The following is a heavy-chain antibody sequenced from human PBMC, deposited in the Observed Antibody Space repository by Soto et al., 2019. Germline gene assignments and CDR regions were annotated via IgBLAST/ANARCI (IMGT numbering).Heavy chain of an antibody. Sequence: SGPTQAHPTQTLTLTRNFPDFLVTPTGVTVAWIRQPPGKSLEWLALMYCHDDKRYTPSLQSRLTIAKDTSKDRVVLTLADVGPVDTATYFCAHSHFEILAGPFDSWGRGTLVTVSS. J-gene: IGHJ5*01. D-gene: IGHD6-13*01. CDR3: AHSHFEILAGPFDS. CDR1: DFLVTPTGVT. V-gene: IGHV2-5*01. CDR2: MYCHDDK.